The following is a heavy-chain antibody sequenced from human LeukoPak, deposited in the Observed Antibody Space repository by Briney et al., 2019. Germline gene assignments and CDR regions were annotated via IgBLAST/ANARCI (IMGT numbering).Heavy chain of an antibody. CDR2: ISGSGGST. Sequence: GGSLRLSCAASGFTFSSYGMSWVRQAPGKGLEWVSAISGSGGSTYYADSVKGRFTISRDNSKNTLYLQMNSLRAEDTAVYYCAKDQGRRVGYFDYWGQGTLVTVSS. CDR3: AKDQGRRVGYFDY. J-gene: IGHJ4*02. D-gene: IGHD2-15*01. V-gene: IGHV3-23*01. CDR1: GFTFSSYG.